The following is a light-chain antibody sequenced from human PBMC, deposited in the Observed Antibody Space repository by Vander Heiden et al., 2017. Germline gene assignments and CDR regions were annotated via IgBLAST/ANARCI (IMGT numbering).Light chain of an antibody. CDR2: GAS. CDR1: QSVSSN. J-gene: IGKJ5*01. V-gene: IGKV3-15*01. Sequence: EIVMTQSPATLSVSPGERATLSCRASQSVSSNLAWYQQKPRQAPRLLLYGASTRATGIPARFSGSGSGTEFTLTISSLQSEDFAVYYCQQYNNWPPAFGQGTRLEIK. CDR3: QQYNNWPPA.